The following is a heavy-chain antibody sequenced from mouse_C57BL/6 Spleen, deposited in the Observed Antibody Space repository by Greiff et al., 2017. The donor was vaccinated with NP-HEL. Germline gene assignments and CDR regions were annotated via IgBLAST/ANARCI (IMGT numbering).Heavy chain of an antibody. D-gene: IGHD3-1*01. CDR1: GYTFTDYE. CDR2: IDPETGGT. Sequence: QVQLQQSGAELARPGASVTLSCKASGYTFTDYEMHWVKQTPVHGLEWIGAIDPETGGTSYNQKFKGKAILTADKSSSTAYMELRSLTSEDSAVYYCTRKGIGDYFGDWGQGTTLTVSS. V-gene: IGHV1-15*01. J-gene: IGHJ2*01. CDR3: TRKGIGDYFGD.